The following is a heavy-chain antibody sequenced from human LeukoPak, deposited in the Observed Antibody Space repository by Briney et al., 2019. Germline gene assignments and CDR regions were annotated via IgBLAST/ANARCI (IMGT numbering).Heavy chain of an antibody. CDR3: ARAHSSGLYYYYYMDV. J-gene: IGHJ6*03. CDR1: GYTFTSYD. D-gene: IGHD6-19*01. V-gene: IGHV1-8*03. Sequence: ASVKVSCKASGYTFTSYDINWVRQATGQGLEWMGWMNPNSGNTGYAQKFQGRVTITRNTSISTAYMELSSLRSEDTAVYYCARAHSSGLYYYYYMDVWGKGTTVTVSS. CDR2: MNPNSGNT.